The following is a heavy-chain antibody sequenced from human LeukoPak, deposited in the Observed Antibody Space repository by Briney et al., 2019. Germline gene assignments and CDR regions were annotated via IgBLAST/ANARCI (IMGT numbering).Heavy chain of an antibody. CDR3: AGPGAGDLDY. V-gene: IGHV4-34*01. CDR1: GGPFGVYY. CDR2: INHSGST. Sequence: SETLSLTCAVYGGPFGVYYWSWVRQPPGKGLEWIGEINHSGSTNYNPSLKSGVTISVDTSKNHFSLKLSSATVADTAVYYCAGPGAGDLDYWGQGTLVTVSS. J-gene: IGHJ4*02. D-gene: IGHD3-10*01.